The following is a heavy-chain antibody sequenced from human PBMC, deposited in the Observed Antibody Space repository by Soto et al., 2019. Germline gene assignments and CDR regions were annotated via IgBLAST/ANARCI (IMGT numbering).Heavy chain of an antibody. J-gene: IGHJ4*02. CDR2: IGTAGDT. CDR1: GFTFSSYD. Sequence: GSLRLSCAASGFTFSSYDMHWVRQATGKGLEWVSAIGTAGDTYYPGSVKGRFTISRENAKNSLYLQMNSLRAEDTAVYYCARDVRDYGFDYWGQGTLVTVSS. CDR3: ARDVRDYGFDY. D-gene: IGHD4-17*01. V-gene: IGHV3-13*01.